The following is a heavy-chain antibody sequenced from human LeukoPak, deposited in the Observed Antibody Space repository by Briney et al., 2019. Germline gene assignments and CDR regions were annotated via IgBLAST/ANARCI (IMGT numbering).Heavy chain of an antibody. CDR2: IIPIFGTA. CDR1: GGTFSSYA. D-gene: IGHD1-1*01. Sequence: ASVKVSCKASGGTFSSYAISWVRQAPGQGLEWMGGIIPIFGTANYAQKFQGRVTITADTSTSTAYMELRSLRSDDTAVYYCARTGTRGYYYYMDVWGKGTTVTVSS. V-gene: IGHV1-69*06. CDR3: ARTGTRGYYYYMDV. J-gene: IGHJ6*03.